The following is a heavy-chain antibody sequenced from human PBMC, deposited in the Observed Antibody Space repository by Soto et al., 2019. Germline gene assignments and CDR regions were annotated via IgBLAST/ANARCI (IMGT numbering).Heavy chain of an antibody. V-gene: IGHV1-8*01. CDR2: MQPSTGRT. CDR3: ASGRIVVVPDLNTRAYYYYGMDV. Sequence: ASVKVSCKASGYSFTSLDINWVRQTAGQGLDWMGWMQPSTGRTGYAQKFQGRVTMTADASTSTAYMELSSLRSEDTAVYYCASGRIVVVPDLNTRAYYYYGMDVWGQGTTVTVSS. J-gene: IGHJ6*02. CDR1: GYSFTSLD. D-gene: IGHD2-2*01.